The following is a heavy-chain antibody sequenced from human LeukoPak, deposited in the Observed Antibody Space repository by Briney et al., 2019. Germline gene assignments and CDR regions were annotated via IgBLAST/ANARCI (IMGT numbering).Heavy chain of an antibody. J-gene: IGHJ4*02. Sequence: GASVKVSCKASGGIFSSYAISWVRQAPGQGLEWMGGIIPIFGTANYAQKFQGRVTITADESTSTAYMELSSLRSEDTAVYYCARFPSYGDYRFFDYWGQGTLVTVSS. D-gene: IGHD4-17*01. CDR1: GGIFSSYA. CDR3: ARFPSYGDYRFFDY. V-gene: IGHV1-69*13. CDR2: IIPIFGTA.